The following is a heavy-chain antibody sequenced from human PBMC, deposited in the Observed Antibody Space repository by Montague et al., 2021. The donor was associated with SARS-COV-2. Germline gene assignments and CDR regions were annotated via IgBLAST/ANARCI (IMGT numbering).Heavy chain of an antibody. J-gene: IGHJ5*02. CDR2: IDWDDDK. D-gene: IGHD5-18*01. V-gene: IGHV2-70*01. CDR3: ARTYVDTAMVDWFDP. Sequence: TLSLTCTVSGGSINSSFWSWIRQPPGKALEWLALIDWDDDKYYSTSLKTRLTISKDTSKNQVVLTMTNMDPVDTATYYCARTYVDTAMVDWFDPWGQGTLVTVSS. CDR1: GGSINSSF.